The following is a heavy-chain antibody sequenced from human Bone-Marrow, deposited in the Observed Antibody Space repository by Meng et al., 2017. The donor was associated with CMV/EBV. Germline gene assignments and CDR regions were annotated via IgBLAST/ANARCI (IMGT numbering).Heavy chain of an antibody. Sequence: SETLSLTCTVSGYSISSGYYWGWIRQPPGKGLEWIGSIYHSGSTYYNPSLKSRVTISVDTSKNQFSLKLSSVTAADTAVYYCARVLRIAARSGAFDYWGQRTLVTVSS. D-gene: IGHD6-6*01. CDR1: GYSISSGYY. J-gene: IGHJ4*02. CDR3: ARVLRIAARSGAFDY. V-gene: IGHV4-38-2*02. CDR2: IYHSGST.